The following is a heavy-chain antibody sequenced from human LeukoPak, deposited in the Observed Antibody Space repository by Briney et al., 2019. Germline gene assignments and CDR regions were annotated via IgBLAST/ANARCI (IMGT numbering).Heavy chain of an antibody. CDR3: ARATDGSGSSSHYYYYYYGMDV. V-gene: IGHV4-30-4*01. CDR1: GGSISSGDYY. CDR2: IYYSGST. D-gene: IGHD3-10*01. J-gene: IGHJ6*04. Sequence: PSQTLSLTCTVSGGSISSGDYYWSWIRQPPGKGLEWIGYIYYSGSTYYNPSLKSRVTISVDTSKNQFSLKLSSVTAADTAVYYCARATDGSGSSSHYYYYYYGMDVWGKGTTVTVSS.